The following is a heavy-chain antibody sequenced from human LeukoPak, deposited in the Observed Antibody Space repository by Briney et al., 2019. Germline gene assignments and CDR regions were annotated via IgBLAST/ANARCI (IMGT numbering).Heavy chain of an antibody. CDR3: ARGIAAAAKQGGFDF. D-gene: IGHD6-13*01. CDR1: GDSISSFY. CDR2: ICTTGST. J-gene: IGHJ4*02. Sequence: SETLSLTCTVSGDSISSFYWSWIRQPAGKGLEWIGRICTTGSTNYNPSLKSRVTMSVDTSKNHFSLRLTSVTAADTAVYYCARGIAAAAKQGGFDFWGQGTLVTVSS. V-gene: IGHV4-4*07.